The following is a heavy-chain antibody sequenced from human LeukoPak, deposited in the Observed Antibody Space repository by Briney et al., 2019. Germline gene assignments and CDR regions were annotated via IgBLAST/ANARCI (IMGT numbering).Heavy chain of an antibody. Sequence: GGSLRLSCAASVFTFSSYAMSWVRQAPGKGLEWVSAISGSGGSTYYADSVKGRFTISRDNSKNTLYLQMNSLRAEDTAVYYCASDGGGDQDIVVVPAAFDYWGQGTLVTVSS. J-gene: IGHJ4*02. CDR2: ISGSGGST. D-gene: IGHD2-2*01. CDR1: VFTFSSYA. V-gene: IGHV3-23*01. CDR3: ASDGGGDQDIVVVPAAFDY.